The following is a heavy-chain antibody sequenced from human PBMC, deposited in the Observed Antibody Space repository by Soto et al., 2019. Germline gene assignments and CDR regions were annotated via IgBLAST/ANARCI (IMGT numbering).Heavy chain of an antibody. CDR1: GGSISSGGYY. Sequence: KASETLSLTCTVSGGSISSGGYYWSWIRQHPGKGLEWIGYIYYSGSTNYNPSLKSRVTISVDTSKNQFSLKLSSVTAADTAVYYCARDRGRLISYYYGMDVWGQGTTVTVSS. J-gene: IGHJ6*02. D-gene: IGHD3-10*01. CDR2: IYYSGST. CDR3: ARDRGRLISYYYGMDV. V-gene: IGHV4-61*08.